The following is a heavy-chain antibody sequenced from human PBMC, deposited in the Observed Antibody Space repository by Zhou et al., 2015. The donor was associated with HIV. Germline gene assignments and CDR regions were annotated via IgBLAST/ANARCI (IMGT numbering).Heavy chain of an antibody. V-gene: IGHV3-53*01. Sequence: EVQLVESGGGLLRPGGSLRLSCTASGFTLSDNYMNWVRQAPGKGPEWVSGIHPDGSTFYTDSVRGRFSVSRDTSKNTLYLQMSGLRADDTAIYYCAGSYRSNYGPVFDYWGQGTLVTVSS. CDR1: GFTLSDNY. CDR3: AGSYRSNYGPVFDY. CDR2: IHPDGST. J-gene: IGHJ4*02. D-gene: IGHD5-18*01.